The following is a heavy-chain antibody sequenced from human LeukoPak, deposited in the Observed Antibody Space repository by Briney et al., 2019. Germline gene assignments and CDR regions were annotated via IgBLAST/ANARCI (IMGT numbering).Heavy chain of an antibody. J-gene: IGHJ3*02. D-gene: IGHD2-21*02. V-gene: IGHV3-30*02. CDR3: AKDGCGGDCYGYAFDI. CDR1: GFTFSSYG. CDR2: IRYDGSNK. Sequence: GGSLRLSCAASGFTFSSYGVHWVRQAPGKGLEWVAFIRYDGSNKYYADSVKGRFTISRDNSKNTLYLQMNSLRAEDTAVYYCAKDGCGGDCYGYAFDIWGQGTMVTVSS.